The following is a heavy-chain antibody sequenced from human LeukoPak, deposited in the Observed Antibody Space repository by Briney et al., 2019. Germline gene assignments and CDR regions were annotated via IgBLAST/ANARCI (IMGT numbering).Heavy chain of an antibody. D-gene: IGHD2-2*01. Sequence: PGGSLRLSCAASGFTFSNYWMHWVRQAPGKGLEWVSSMSSSSSYIYYADSVKGRFTISRDSAKNSLYLQMNSLRAEDTAVYYCARDPVGCCSSTSCHEIDYWGQRTLVTVST. CDR3: ARDPVGCCSSTSCHEIDY. J-gene: IGHJ4*02. CDR2: MSSSSSYI. CDR1: GFTFSNYW. V-gene: IGHV3-21*01.